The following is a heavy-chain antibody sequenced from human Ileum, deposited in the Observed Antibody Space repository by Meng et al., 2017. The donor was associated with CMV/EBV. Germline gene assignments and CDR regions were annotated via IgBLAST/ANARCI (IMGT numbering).Heavy chain of an antibody. Sequence: SETLSLTCTVSGGSINSDSNYWGWIRQPPGKGLEWIGNIYYSGITYYNPSLRSRVTISIDTSENQFSLKVISVTAADTAVYSCARVCNGAIWNPAGMDVWGQGTTVTVSS. J-gene: IGHJ6*02. V-gene: IGHV4-39*07. CDR3: ARVCNGAIWNPAGMDV. CDR2: IYYSGIT. CDR1: GGSINSDSNY. D-gene: IGHD4/OR15-4a*01.